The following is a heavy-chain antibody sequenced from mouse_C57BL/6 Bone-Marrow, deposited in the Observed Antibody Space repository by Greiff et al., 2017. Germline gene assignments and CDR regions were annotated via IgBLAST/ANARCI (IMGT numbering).Heavy chain of an antibody. J-gene: IGHJ4*01. V-gene: IGHV5-4*01. CDR1: GFPFSSYA. D-gene: IGHD1-1*02. Sequence: EVHLVESVGGLVKPGGSLKLSCAASGFPFSSYAMSWVRQTPEKRLAWVATISDGGSYTYYPDNVKGRFTISRDNAKNNLYLQMSHLKSEDTAMYYCARSLLYYYAMDYWGQGTSVTVSS. CDR3: ARSLLYYYAMDY. CDR2: ISDGGSYT.